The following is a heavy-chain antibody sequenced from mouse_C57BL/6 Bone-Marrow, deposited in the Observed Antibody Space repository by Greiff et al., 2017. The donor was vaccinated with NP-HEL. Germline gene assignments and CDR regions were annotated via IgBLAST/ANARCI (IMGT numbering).Heavy chain of an antibody. CDR3: ARQSFANWHYFDY. CDR1: GFTFSDYY. J-gene: IGHJ2*01. V-gene: IGHV5-12*01. Sequence: DVKLVESGGGLVQPGGSLKLSCAASGFTFSDYYMYWVRQTPEKRLEWVAYISNGGGSTYYPDTVKGRFTISRDNAKNTLYLQMSRLKSEDTAMYYCARQSFANWHYFDYWGQGTTLTVSS. D-gene: IGHD4-1*01. CDR2: ISNGGGST.